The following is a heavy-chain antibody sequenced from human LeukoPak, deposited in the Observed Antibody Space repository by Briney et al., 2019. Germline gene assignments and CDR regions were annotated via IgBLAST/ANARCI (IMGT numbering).Heavy chain of an antibody. CDR1: GYTFTSYY. CDR3: ATGGHVRVYDSSAYYGHY. Sequence: GASVKVSCKASGYTFTSYYMYWVRQAPGQGLEWMGIINTNRGSTSYAQKFQGRVTMTRDMSTSTVYMELSSLRSEDTAVYYCATGGHVRVYDSSAYYGHYWGQGTLVTVSS. D-gene: IGHD3-22*01. V-gene: IGHV1-46*01. CDR2: INTNRGST. J-gene: IGHJ4*02.